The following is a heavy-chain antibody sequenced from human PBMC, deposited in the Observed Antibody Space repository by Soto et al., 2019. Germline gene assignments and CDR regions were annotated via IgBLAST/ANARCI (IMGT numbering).Heavy chain of an antibody. J-gene: IGHJ4*02. Sequence: QVQLQESGPGLVKPSETLSLTCTVSGGSISSYYWSWIRQPPGKGLEWIGYIYYSGSTNYNPSLKSRVTISVDTSKNQCSLKLSSVTAADTAVYYCARVIGSGSYFFDYWGQGTLVTVSS. D-gene: IGHD1-26*01. CDR2: IYYSGST. CDR3: ARVIGSGSYFFDY. CDR1: GGSISSYY. V-gene: IGHV4-59*01.